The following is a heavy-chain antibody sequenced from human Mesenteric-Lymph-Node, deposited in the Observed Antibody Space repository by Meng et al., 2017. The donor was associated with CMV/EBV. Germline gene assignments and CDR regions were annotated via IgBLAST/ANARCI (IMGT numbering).Heavy chain of an antibody. J-gene: IGHJ5*02. Sequence: SETLSLTCTVSGGSISTSYWSWIRQPPGKPLEWIGYIYKSRNTHYNPSLKSRVTISVDTSKNQFSLKLSSVTAADTAVYYCARDLDILTGNQTPWGQGTLVTVSS. CDR1: GGSISTSY. CDR2: IYKSRNT. V-gene: IGHV4-59*12. D-gene: IGHD3-9*01. CDR3: ARDLDILTGNQTP.